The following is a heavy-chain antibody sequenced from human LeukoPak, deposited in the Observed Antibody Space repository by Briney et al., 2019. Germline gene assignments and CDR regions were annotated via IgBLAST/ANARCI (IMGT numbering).Heavy chain of an antibody. J-gene: IGHJ6*03. D-gene: IGHD6-6*01. Sequence: ASVKVSCKAPGYTFTGYYMHWVRQAPGQGLEWMGWINPNSGGTNYAQKFQGRVTMTRDTSISTAYMELSRLRSDDTAVYYCARAEYSSSSWNYYYYYYMDVWGKGTTVTVSS. CDR2: INPNSGGT. CDR1: GYTFTGYY. V-gene: IGHV1-2*02. CDR3: ARAEYSSSSWNYYYYYYMDV.